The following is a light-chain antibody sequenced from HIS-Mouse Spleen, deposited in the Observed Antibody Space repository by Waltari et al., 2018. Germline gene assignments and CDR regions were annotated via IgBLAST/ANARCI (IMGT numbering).Light chain of an antibody. CDR2: AAT. V-gene: IGKV1-9*01. CDR1: QGISSY. CDR3: QQLNSYPRT. Sequence: DIQLTQSPSFLSASVGDRVTITCRASQGISSYLAWYQQKPGKAPKLLIYAATTVQSGVPSRFSGSGSGTEFTLTISSLQTEDFAAYDCQQLNSYPRTFGQGTKVEIK. J-gene: IGKJ1*01.